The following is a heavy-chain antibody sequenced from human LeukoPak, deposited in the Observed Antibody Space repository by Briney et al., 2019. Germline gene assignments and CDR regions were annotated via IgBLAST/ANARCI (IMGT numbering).Heavy chain of an antibody. J-gene: IGHJ4*02. V-gene: IGHV4-34*01. CDR1: GGSLTVYY. CDR3: ARAPSTSLGNDY. D-gene: IGHD2-2*01. CDR2: INHSGST. Sequence: SETLCLTPAVYGGSLTVYYWSGIPQPPGKGPEWSGEINHSGSTNYNPSLKSQITISVDTSKNKFSLTVRSVTAADTAVYYCARAPSTSLGNDYWGQGTLVTVSS.